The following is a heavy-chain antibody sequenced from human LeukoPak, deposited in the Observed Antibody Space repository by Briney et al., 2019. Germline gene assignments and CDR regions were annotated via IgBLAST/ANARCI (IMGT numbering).Heavy chain of an antibody. Sequence: GGSLRLSCAASGFTFRNYYMSWIRQAPGKGLEWVSYISRRGNTIYYADSVKGRFTISRDNANNSLYLQMNSLRADDTAVYYCARHDTRSGLDPWGQGTLVTVSS. CDR3: ARHDTRSGLDP. J-gene: IGHJ5*02. CDR1: GFTFRNYY. V-gene: IGHV3-11*01. CDR2: ISRRGNTI. D-gene: IGHD3-10*01.